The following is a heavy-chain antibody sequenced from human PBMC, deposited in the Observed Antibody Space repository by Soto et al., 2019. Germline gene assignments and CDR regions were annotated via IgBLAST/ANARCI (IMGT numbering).Heavy chain of an antibody. J-gene: IGHJ4*02. CDR3: EKRQSGYGHVDY. V-gene: IGHV3-23*01. CDR1: GFTFSSNA. D-gene: IGHD5-12*01. CDR2: ISPNGADT. Sequence: EVQLLESGGNLVQPGAPLIVSCVASGFTFSSNAMNWVRQAPGEGLELVSDISPNGADTHYADPVTGRFTISRDNSKNTWYLQLDSRRVEDTSVYYCEKRQSGYGHVDYGGQGTLVTVSS.